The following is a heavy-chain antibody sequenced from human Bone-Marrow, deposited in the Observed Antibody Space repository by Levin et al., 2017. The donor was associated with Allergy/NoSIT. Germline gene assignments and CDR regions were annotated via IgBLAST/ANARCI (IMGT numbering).Heavy chain of an antibody. J-gene: IGHJ5*02. V-gene: IGHV4-30-4*01. CDR2: INYSGGT. D-gene: IGHD2-2*02. Sequence: SQTLSLTCTVSGGSISSGDYYWTWVRQPPGKGMEWIGNINYSGGTDYSPSLESRVTISIDTSNNQMSLNLIPVTAADTAVYYGARQIPQASNWFDHWGQGTLVTVSS. CDR1: GGSISSGDYY. CDR3: ARQIPQASNWFDH.